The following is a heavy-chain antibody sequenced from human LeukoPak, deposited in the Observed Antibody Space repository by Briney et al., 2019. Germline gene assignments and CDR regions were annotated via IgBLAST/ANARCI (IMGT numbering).Heavy chain of an antibody. CDR1: GFTFSGYD. CDR2: ISGSSSYI. J-gene: IGHJ5*02. V-gene: IGHV3-21*01. Sequence: PGGSLRLSCAASGFTFSGYDMNWVRQAPGKGLEWVSSISGSSSYIYYADSMKGRFTISRDNGKKSLYLQMNSLRAEDTAVYYCARDSAGNWFDPWGQGTLVTVSS. D-gene: IGHD6-19*01. CDR3: ARDSAGNWFDP.